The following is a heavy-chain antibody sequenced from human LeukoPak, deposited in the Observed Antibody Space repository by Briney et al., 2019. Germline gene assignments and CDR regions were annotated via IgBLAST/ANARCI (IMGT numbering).Heavy chain of an antibody. Sequence: SETLSLTCTVSGGSISSGGYYWSWIRQPPGKGLEWIGYIYHSGSTYYNPSLKSRVTISVDRSKNQFSLKLSSVTAADTAVYYCARADGMVRGVINWFDPWGQGTLVTVSS. CDR1: GGSISSGGYY. V-gene: IGHV4-30-2*01. CDR2: IYHSGST. D-gene: IGHD3-10*01. CDR3: ARADGMVRGVINWFDP. J-gene: IGHJ5*02.